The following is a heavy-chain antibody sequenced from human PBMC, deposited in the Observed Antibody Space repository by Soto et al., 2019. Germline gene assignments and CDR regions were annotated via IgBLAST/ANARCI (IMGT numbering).Heavy chain of an antibody. CDR2: IWYDGSNK. J-gene: IGHJ5*02. Sequence: GGSLRLSCAASGFTFSSYGMHWVRQAPGKGLEWVAVIWYDGSNKYYADSVKGRFTISRDNSKNTLYLQMNSLRAEDTAVYYCARGGRGGRDNWFDPWGQGTLVTVSS. CDR3: ARGGRGGRDNWFDP. V-gene: IGHV3-33*01. CDR1: GFTFSSYG. D-gene: IGHD2-15*01.